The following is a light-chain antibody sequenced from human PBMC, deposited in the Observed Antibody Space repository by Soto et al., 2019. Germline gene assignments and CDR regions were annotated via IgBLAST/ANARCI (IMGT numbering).Light chain of an antibody. CDR3: LSKTSTISYV. Sequence: ALTQPASVSGSPGQSIAISCTGTTSDVGGYNYVSWYQQHPGKVPKLLIHEVSNRPSGVSNRFSGSKSGNTASLTISGLQAEDEADYYCLSKTSTISYVFGTGTKV. CDR1: TSDVGGYNY. J-gene: IGLJ1*01. V-gene: IGLV2-14*01. CDR2: EVS.